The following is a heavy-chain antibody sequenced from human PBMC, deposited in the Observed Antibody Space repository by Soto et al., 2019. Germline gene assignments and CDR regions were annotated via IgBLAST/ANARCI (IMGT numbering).Heavy chain of an antibody. V-gene: IGHV4-4*07. CDR2: IYTSGST. CDR3: ASANIVRVPAAIKGFDC. D-gene: IGHD2-2*01. J-gene: IGHJ4*02. Sequence: SETLSLTCTVSGGSITDDYWSWIRQPAGKGLEWIGRIYTSGSTNYNPSLKSRVTMSVDTSKNQFSLKLNSVTAADTTGYYCASANIVRVPAAIKGFDCWGQGTMVTVSS. CDR1: GGSITDDY.